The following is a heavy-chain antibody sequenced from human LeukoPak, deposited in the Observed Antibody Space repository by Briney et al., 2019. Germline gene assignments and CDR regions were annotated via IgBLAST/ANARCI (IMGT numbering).Heavy chain of an antibody. CDR2: LNPSTGAT. CDR3: ATTFSGSYPGIDY. D-gene: IGHD6-19*01. V-gene: IGHV1-2*02. CDR1: GYSFTGYF. J-gene: IGHJ4*02. Sequence: ASVKVSCKASGYSFTGYFIHWVRQAPGQGLEWMGRLNPSTGATNYAQTFQGRVTMTRDTSIDTAYMEVSALSSDDTAVYYCATTFSGSYPGIDYWGQGTLVTVSS.